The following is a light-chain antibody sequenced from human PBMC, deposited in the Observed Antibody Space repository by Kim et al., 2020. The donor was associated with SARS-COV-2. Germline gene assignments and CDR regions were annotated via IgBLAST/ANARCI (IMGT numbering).Light chain of an antibody. Sequence: SYELTQPPSVSVSPGQTASITCSGDKLGDKFACWFQQKPGQSPVLVIYQDNKRPSGIPERFSGSNSGNTATLTISGTQAMDEADYYCQAWDSNTGVFETGTKVTVL. CDR3: QAWDSNTGV. CDR2: QDN. V-gene: IGLV3-1*01. J-gene: IGLJ1*01. CDR1: KLGDKF.